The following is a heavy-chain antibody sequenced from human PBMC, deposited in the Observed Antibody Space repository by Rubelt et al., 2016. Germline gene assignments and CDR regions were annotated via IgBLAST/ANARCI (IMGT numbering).Heavy chain of an antibody. CDR2: INHSGST. CDR3: ARDLPMVRGVIPQGYYYGMDV. V-gene: IGHV4-39*07. CDR1: GGSISSSSYY. Sequence: QLQLQESGPGLVKPSETLSLTCTVSGGSISSSSYYWGWIRQPPGKGLEWIGEINHSGSTNYNPSLKSRVTISVDTSKNQFSLKLSSVTVADTAVYYCARDLPMVRGVIPQGYYYGMDVWGQGTTVTVSS. D-gene: IGHD3-10*01. J-gene: IGHJ6*02.